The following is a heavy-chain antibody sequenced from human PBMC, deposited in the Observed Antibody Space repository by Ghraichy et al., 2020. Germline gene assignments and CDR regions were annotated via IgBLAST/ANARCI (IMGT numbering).Heavy chain of an antibody. V-gene: IGHV3-66*01. J-gene: IGHJ4*02. CDR3: AYGGLGNSSSWYELSGIDY. D-gene: IGHD6-13*01. CDR1: GFTVSSNY. CDR2: IYSGGST. Sequence: GALRLSCAASGFTVSSNYMSWVRQAPGKGLEWVSVIYSGGSTYYADSVKGRFTISRDNSKNTLYLQMNSLRAEDTAVYYCAYGGLGNSSSWYELSGIDYWGQGTLVTVSS.